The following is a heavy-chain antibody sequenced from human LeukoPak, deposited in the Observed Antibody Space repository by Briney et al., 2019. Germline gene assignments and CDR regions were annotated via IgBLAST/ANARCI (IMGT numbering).Heavy chain of an antibody. CDR3: ARGGGRGCSGGSCPYGLDV. J-gene: IGHJ6*02. Sequence: PGRSLRLSCAASGFTFSNYAMHWVRQAPGKGLEWVAVISYDGTNKYYADSVKGRYTTSRENSKNTLYLQMNSLRSEDTAVYYCARGGGRGCSGGSCPYGLDVWGQGTTVTVSS. V-gene: IGHV3-30-3*01. D-gene: IGHD2-15*01. CDR2: ISYDGTNK. CDR1: GFTFSNYA.